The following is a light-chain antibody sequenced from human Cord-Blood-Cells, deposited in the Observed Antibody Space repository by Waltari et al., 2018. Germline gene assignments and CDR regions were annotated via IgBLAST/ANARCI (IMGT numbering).Light chain of an antibody. V-gene: IGKV3-15*01. J-gene: IGKJ1*01. CDR1: QSVSSN. Sequence: EIVMTQSPATLSVFPGERATLSCRASQSVSSNLARYQQKPGQAPRLLIYGASTRATGIPARFSGSGSGTEFTLTISSLQSEDFAVYYCQQYNNWPPWTFGQGTKVEIK. CDR3: QQYNNWPPWT. CDR2: GAS.